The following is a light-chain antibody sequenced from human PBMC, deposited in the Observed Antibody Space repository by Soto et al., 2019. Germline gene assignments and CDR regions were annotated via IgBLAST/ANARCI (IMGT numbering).Light chain of an antibody. CDR3: QQYESTPPT. CDR1: QSVLYSSNNKNY. Sequence: DIVMTQSPDSLAVSLGERATINCKSSQSVLYSSNNKNYLAWYQQRPGQPPKLLIYWASTRESGVPDRFSGSVSGTDFTLSIASLQVEDVAVYYCQQYESTPPTFGQGTKLEIK. J-gene: IGKJ2*01. V-gene: IGKV4-1*01. CDR2: WAS.